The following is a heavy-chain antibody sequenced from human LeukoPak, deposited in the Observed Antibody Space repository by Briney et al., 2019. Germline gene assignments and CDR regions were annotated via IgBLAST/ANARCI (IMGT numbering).Heavy chain of an antibody. D-gene: IGHD5-18*01. J-gene: IGHJ4*02. Sequence: GASVKVSCKVSGYTLTELSMHWVRQAPGKGLEWMGGFDPEDGETIYAQKFQGRVTMTEDTSTDTAYMELSSLRSEDTAAYYCATYYSYGFGLDYWGQGTLVTVSS. CDR3: ATYYSYGFGLDY. V-gene: IGHV1-24*01. CDR1: GYTLTELS. CDR2: FDPEDGET.